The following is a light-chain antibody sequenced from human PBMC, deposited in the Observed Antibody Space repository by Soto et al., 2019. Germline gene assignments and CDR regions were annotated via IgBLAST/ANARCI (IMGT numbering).Light chain of an antibody. CDR2: DAS. Sequence: DIQMTQSPSTLSASVGDRVTITCRASQSISGWLAWHQQKPGRAPKLLIFDASSLEGGVPSRFSGSGSGTEFTLPISSLQPDDFATYYCQQYNSYSPTFGQGPKVEIK. J-gene: IGKJ1*01. CDR3: QQYNSYSPT. CDR1: QSISGW. V-gene: IGKV1-5*01.